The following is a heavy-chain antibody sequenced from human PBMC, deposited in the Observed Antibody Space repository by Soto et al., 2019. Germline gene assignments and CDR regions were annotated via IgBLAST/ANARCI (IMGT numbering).Heavy chain of an antibody. CDR2: IYYSGST. CDR3: ATSTAMVTPLDY. CDR1: GGSISSYY. Sequence: QVQLQESGPGLVKPSETLSLTCTVSGGSISSYYWSWIRQPPGKGLEWIGYIYYSGSTNYNPSLTSRXXIXVVXSKNQFSLKLSSVTAADTAVYYCATSTAMVTPLDYWGQGTLVTVSS. D-gene: IGHD5-18*01. V-gene: IGHV4-59*08. J-gene: IGHJ4*02.